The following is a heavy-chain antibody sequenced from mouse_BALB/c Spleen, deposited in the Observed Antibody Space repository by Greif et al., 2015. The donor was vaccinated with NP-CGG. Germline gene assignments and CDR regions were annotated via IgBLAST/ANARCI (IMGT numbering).Heavy chain of an antibody. J-gene: IGHJ1*01. D-gene: IGHD1-1*01. CDR3: ARGQFLSITTVVATSLYWYFDV. V-gene: IGHV5-6-5*01. CDR1: GFTFSSYA. Sequence: DVQLVESGGGLVKPGGSLKLSCAASGFTFSSYAMSWVRQTPEKRLEWVASISSGGSTYYPDSVKGRFTISRDNARNILYLQMSSLRSEDTAMYYCARGQFLSITTVVATSLYWYFDVWGAGTTVTVSS. CDR2: ISSGGST.